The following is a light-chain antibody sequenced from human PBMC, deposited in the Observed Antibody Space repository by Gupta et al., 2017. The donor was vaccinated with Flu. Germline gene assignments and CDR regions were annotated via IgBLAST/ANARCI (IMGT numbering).Light chain of an antibody. CDR3: QQEANSPLT. V-gene: IGKV3-20*01. CDR2: GAS. Sequence: EIVLTQFPGALSLSPGERVALSCRASEGVSSNYLAWYQQKAGQAPRLLISGASNRATGFPDRFSGSGSGTDFTLTITALEPGDSAVYFCQQEANSPLTFGQGTRLEIK. CDR1: EGVSSNY. J-gene: IGKJ5*01.